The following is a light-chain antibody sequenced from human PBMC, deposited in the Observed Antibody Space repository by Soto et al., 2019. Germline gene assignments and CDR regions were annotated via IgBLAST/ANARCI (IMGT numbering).Light chain of an antibody. CDR3: QQRSNWPPSIT. V-gene: IGKV3D-20*02. CDR1: QSVSSSY. Sequence: DIVLTQSPGTLSLSPGDRGTLSCRASQSVSSSYLAWYQQKPGQAPRLLIYDASNRATGIPARFSGSGSGTDFTLTISSLEPEDFAVYYCQQRSNWPPSITFGQGTRLEIK. CDR2: DAS. J-gene: IGKJ5*01.